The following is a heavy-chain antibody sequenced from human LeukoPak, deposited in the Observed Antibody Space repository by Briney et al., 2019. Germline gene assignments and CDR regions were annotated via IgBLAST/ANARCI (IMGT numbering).Heavy chain of an antibody. V-gene: IGHV3-23*01. CDR1: GFTFSSYA. CDR2: ITGSGGT. Sequence: GGSLRLSCAASGFTFSSYAMSCVRQAPGKGLEWVSAITGSGGTYYADSVKGRFTVSRDNSKNTLYLQMNSPSAEDTAVYYCAKRLPHHFDYWGQGTLVTFSS. J-gene: IGHJ4*02. D-gene: IGHD5/OR15-5a*01. CDR3: AKRLPHHFDY.